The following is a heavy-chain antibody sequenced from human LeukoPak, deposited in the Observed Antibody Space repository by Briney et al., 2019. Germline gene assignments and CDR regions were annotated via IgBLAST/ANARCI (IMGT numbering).Heavy chain of an antibody. D-gene: IGHD2-2*01. Sequence: ASVKVSCKASGGTFSSYAISWVRQAPGQGLEWMGGIIPIFGTANYAQKFQGRVTITADESTSTAYMELSSLRSEDTAVYYCARNAGYCSSTSCYADAFDIWGQGTMVTVSS. V-gene: IGHV1-69*13. CDR2: IIPIFGTA. CDR3: ARNAGYCSSTSCYADAFDI. CDR1: GGTFSSYA. J-gene: IGHJ3*02.